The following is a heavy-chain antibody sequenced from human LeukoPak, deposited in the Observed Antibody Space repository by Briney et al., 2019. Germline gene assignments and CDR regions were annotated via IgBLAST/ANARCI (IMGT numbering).Heavy chain of an antibody. CDR1: GFTVDSNY. J-gene: IGHJ4*02. CDR3: ARDAGIAMYYFDY. D-gene: IGHD6-13*01. Sequence: PGGSLRLSCAASGFTVDSNYLSWVRQAPGRGLEWVSTIYTGGNTYYAASVKGRFTISRDFSKNTVFLHMNSLRAEDTAMYYCARDAGIAMYYFDYWGQGTLVTVSS. CDR2: IYTGGNT. V-gene: IGHV3-53*01.